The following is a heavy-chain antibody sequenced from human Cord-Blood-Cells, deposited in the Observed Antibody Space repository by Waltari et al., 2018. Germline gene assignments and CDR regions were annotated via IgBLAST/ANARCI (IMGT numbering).Heavy chain of an antibody. CDR3: ARGRGALGY. D-gene: IGHD3-16*01. Sequence: QVQLQQWGAGLLKPSETLSLTCAVYGGSFSGYYWSWIRQPPGKGQEWIGEINHSGSTNYHPSRKSRVTISVDTSKNQFSLKLSSVTAADTAVYYCARGRGALGYWGQGTLVTVSS. J-gene: IGHJ4*02. V-gene: IGHV4-34*01. CDR2: INHSGST. CDR1: GGSFSGYY.